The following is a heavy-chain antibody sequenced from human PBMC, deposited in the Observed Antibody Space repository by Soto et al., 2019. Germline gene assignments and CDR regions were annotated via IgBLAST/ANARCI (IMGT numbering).Heavy chain of an antibody. J-gene: IGHJ3*02. Sequence: QVQLQQWGAGLLKPSETLSLTCGVYGGSFSGYHWSWIRQTPGKGLEWIGQINHSGNVNYNPSLRSRVTLSVDTSKKQFSLRLSSVTAADTAGYYGARPLMWFDQNGAFDTWGQGTTVTVSS. CDR3: ARPLMWFDQNGAFDT. V-gene: IGHV4-34*02. D-gene: IGHD3-10*01. CDR1: GGSFSGYH. CDR2: INHSGNV.